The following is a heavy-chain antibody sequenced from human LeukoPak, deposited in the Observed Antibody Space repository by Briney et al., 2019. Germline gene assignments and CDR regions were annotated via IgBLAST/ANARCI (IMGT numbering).Heavy chain of an antibody. Sequence: SETLSLTRTVSGGSISSYYWSWIRQPPGKGLEWIGFIYYSGSANYNPSLRSRVTMSVDTSKSQFSLKLTSVTAADTAVYYCARTGVVATSYFFDYWGQGILVTVSS. D-gene: IGHD5-12*01. V-gene: IGHV4-59*01. CDR3: ARTGVVATSYFFDY. CDR2: IYYSGSA. J-gene: IGHJ4*02. CDR1: GGSISSYY.